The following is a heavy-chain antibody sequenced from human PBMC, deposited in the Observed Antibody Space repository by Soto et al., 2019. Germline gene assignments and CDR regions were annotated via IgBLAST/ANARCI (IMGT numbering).Heavy chain of an antibody. V-gene: IGHV3-48*01. CDR3: ATWYGNHYVRLDV. D-gene: IGHD5-12*01. CDR1: GYSFDAYI. CDR2: INPRGLTK. J-gene: IGHJ6*02. Sequence: VHLVESGGALVQPGGSLRLSCAASGYSFDAYIMNWVRQAPGKGLEWVSSINPRGLTKFYADSVRGRFTISRDDASSSLFLQMNNLRAEDTAVYYCATWYGNHYVRLDVWCQGTTVTVSS.